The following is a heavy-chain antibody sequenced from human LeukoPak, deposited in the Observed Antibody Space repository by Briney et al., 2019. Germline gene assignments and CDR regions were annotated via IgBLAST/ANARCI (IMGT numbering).Heavy chain of an antibody. CDR2: IRSSGSII. D-gene: IGHD2-2*01. CDR1: GFTFSSYE. V-gene: IGHV3-48*03. Sequence: GGSMRLSCATSGFTFSSYEMNWVRQAPGKWLEWISYIRSSGSIIFYADSVKGRFTISRDNAKNSLYLQMNSLRAEDTAVYYCAREVGRDFVVVPAAYYFDYWGQGTLDTVSS. CDR3: AREVGRDFVVVPAAYYFDY. J-gene: IGHJ4*02.